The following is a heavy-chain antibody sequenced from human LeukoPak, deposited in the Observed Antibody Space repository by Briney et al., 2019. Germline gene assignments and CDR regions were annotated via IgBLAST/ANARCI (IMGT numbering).Heavy chain of an antibody. CDR1: GVSVGISTFS. Sequence: SETLSLTCSVSGVSVGISTFSWGWVRQPPGKGLGWLGSVYHRRKPYYSPSLESRVTISQDTSKNHFFLTMTSVTAADTAVYYCARGRPILKYNWFDPWGQGTLVTVSS. V-gene: IGHV4-39*07. CDR2: VYHRRKP. CDR3: ARGRPILKYNWFDP. D-gene: IGHD2-8*02. J-gene: IGHJ5*02.